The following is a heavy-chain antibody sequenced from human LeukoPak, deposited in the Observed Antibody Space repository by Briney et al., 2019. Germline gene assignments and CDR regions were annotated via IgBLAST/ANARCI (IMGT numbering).Heavy chain of an antibody. CDR1: GFTFSRYG. CDR3: ARESVGYSSGGSCYGMDV. J-gene: IGHJ6*02. CDR2: ISYAGSNK. Sequence: PGRSLRLSCAASGFTFSRYGMHWVRQAPGKRLEWVAVISYAGSNKYYADSVKGRFTISRDNSKNTLFLLMNSLRAEDTAVYYCARESVGYSSGGSCYGMDVWGQGTTVTVSS. D-gene: IGHD2-15*01. V-gene: IGHV3-30-3*01.